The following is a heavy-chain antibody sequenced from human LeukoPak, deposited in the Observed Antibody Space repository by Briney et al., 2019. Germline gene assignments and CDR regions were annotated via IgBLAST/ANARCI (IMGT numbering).Heavy chain of an antibody. D-gene: IGHD4-17*01. Sequence: SETLSLTCIVSGGSIRSGDYYWSWIRQPPGKGLEWIGYIYHSGSTYYNPSLKSRVTVSKDTSKNQFSLNLTSVTAADTAVYYCATPRAPYGDPYYFEYWGQGTLVTVSS. CDR3: ATPRAPYGDPYYFEY. J-gene: IGHJ4*02. CDR1: GGSIRSGDYY. V-gene: IGHV4-30-4*08. CDR2: IYHSGST.